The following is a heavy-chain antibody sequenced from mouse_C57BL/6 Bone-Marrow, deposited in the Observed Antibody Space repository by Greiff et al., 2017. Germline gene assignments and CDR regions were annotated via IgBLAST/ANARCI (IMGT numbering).Heavy chain of an antibody. CDR2: ISDGGSYT. V-gene: IGHV5-4*01. CDR1: GFTFSSYA. D-gene: IGHD1-1*01. J-gene: IGHJ4*01. Sequence: VQLKESGGGLVKPGGSLKLSCAASGFTFSSYAMSWVRQTPEKRLEWVATISDGGSYTYYPDNVKGRFTISRDNAKNNLYLQMSHLKYEDTAMYYCASSTVVAPMDYWGQGTSVTVSS. CDR3: ASSTVVAPMDY.